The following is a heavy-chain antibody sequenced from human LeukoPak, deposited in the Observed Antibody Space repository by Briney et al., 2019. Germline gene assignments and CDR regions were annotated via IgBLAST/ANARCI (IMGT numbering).Heavy chain of an antibody. J-gene: IGHJ4*02. CDR2: INPNGGST. CDR1: GYTFTGYY. V-gene: IGHV1-46*01. D-gene: IGHD3-16*01. Sequence: ASVKVSCKASGYTFTGYYMHWVRQAPGQGPEWVGLINPNGGSTGYAQKFQGRVTVTTDTSTSTVYMELNSLGSEDTAVYYCARERRAWGEDFWGQGTLVTVSS. CDR3: ARERRAWGEDF.